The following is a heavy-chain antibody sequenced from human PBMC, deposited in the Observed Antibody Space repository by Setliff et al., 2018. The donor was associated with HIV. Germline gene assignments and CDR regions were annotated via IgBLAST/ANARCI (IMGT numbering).Heavy chain of an antibody. V-gene: IGHV4-38-2*01. CDR3: ARDRALRFPQSPSSHYFDY. CDR2: VYHGGTT. D-gene: IGHD3-3*01. J-gene: IGHJ4*02. Sequence: PSETLSLTCEVSGYSITSGYYWGWIRQFPGTGLQWIGRVYHGGTTNYNPTLKSRVTISTDASKNQFSLKLKSVSAADTAVYFCARDRALRFPQSPSSHYFDYWGLGTLVTVSS. CDR1: GYSITSGYY.